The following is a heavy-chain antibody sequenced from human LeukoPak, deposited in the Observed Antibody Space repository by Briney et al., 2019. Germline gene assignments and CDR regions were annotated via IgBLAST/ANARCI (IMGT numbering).Heavy chain of an antibody. CDR3: ARDGYTGYCSGGSCYL. CDR2: IYSGGST. J-gene: IGHJ4*02. D-gene: IGHD2-15*01. V-gene: IGHV3-66*01. Sequence: GGSLRLSCAASGFTVSINYMSWVRQAPGKGLEWVSVIYSGGSTYYADSVKGRFTISRDNSKNTLYLQMNSLRAEDTAVYYCARDGYTGYCSGGSCYLWGQGTLVTVSS. CDR1: GFTVSINY.